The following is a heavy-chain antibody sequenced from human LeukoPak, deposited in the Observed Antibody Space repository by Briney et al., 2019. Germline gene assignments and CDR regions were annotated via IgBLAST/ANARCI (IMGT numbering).Heavy chain of an antibody. Sequence: GASVKVSCKASGYTFTGYYMHWVRQAPGQGLEGMGWINPNSGGTNCAQKFQGRVTMTRDTSISTTYMELSRLRSDDTAVYYCARVVAPTTSMDGWGQGTTVTASS. V-gene: IGHV1-2*02. J-gene: IGHJ6*02. CDR2: INPNSGGT. D-gene: IGHD2-15*01. CDR1: GYTFTGYY. CDR3: ARVVAPTTSMDG.